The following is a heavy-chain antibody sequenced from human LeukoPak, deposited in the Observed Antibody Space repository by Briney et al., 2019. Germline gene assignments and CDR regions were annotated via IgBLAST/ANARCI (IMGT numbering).Heavy chain of an antibody. V-gene: IGHV3-7*01. D-gene: IGHD3-10*01. CDR1: GFTFGDYW. Sequence: GGSLRLSCAASGFTFGDYWMSWVRQAPGKGPEWVATIKQDGSEEHYVDSVKGRFTVSRDNARNSLFLQMNSLRVEDTAVYYCTTYKSWVAGDVWGQGTTVSVSS. CDR2: IKQDGSEE. CDR3: TTYKSWVAGDV. J-gene: IGHJ6*02.